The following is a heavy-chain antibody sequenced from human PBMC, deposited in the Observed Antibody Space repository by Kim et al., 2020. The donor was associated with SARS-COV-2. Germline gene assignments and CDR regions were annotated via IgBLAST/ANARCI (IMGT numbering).Heavy chain of an antibody. CDR1: GDSITSYY. Sequence: SETLSLTCSVSGDSITSYYCSWIRQLPGKGLEWLGYIYYSGSTNYNPSLKSRVTISWDTSKNQFSLELTSVTVADTAVYYCAGSDGRGRRYTTDDWGQG. CDR3: AGSDGRGRRYTTDD. V-gene: IGHV4-59*01. CDR2: IYYSGST. J-gene: IGHJ4*02. D-gene: IGHD1-20*01.